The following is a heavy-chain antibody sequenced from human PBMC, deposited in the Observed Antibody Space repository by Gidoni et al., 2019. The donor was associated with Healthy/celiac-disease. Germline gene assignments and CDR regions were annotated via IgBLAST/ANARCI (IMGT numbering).Heavy chain of an antibody. J-gene: IGHJ6*02. V-gene: IGHV1-46*01. CDR3: ARNDRNYYYYYYGMDV. D-gene: IGHD1-1*01. Sequence: QVQLVQSGAEVKKPGASVKVSCKASGYTFTSYYMHWVRQAPGQGLEWMGIINPSGGSTSYAQKFQGRVTMTRDTSTSTVYMELSSLRSEDTAVYYCARNDRNYYYYYYGMDVWGQGTTVTVSS. CDR1: GYTFTSYY. CDR2: INPSGGST.